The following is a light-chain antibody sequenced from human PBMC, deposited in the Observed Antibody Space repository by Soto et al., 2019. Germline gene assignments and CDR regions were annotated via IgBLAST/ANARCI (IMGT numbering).Light chain of an antibody. V-gene: IGKV1-39*01. CDR3: KQSYSTPYT. CDR2: AAS. Sequence: DIQMTQSPSSLSASVGDRFTITCRASQSISSYLNWYQQKPGKAPKLLIYAASSLQSGVPSRFSGSGSGTDFTLTISSLQPEDFAGYYCKQSYSTPYTFGQGTKLEIK. J-gene: IGKJ2*01. CDR1: QSISSY.